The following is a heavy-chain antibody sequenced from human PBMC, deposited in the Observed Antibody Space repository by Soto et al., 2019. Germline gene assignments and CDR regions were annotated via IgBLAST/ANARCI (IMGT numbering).Heavy chain of an antibody. D-gene: IGHD3-9*01. V-gene: IGHV4-39*01. CDR2: IYYSGST. CDR1: GGSISSSSYY. CDR3: ASHPVLYYDILTGYNWFDP. J-gene: IGHJ5*02. Sequence: SETLSLTCTVSGGSISSSSYYWGWIRQPPGKGLECIGSIYYSGSTYYNPSLKSRVTISVDTSKNQFSLKLSSVTAADTAVYYCASHPVLYYDILTGYNWFDPWGQGTLVTVSS.